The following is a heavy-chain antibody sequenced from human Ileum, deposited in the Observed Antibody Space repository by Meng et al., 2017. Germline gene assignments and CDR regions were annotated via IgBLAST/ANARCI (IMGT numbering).Heavy chain of an antibody. CDR1: GETFKKYA. V-gene: IGHV7-4-1*02. J-gene: IGHJ4*02. Sequence: VELVRSGSESKEHGRSVRVFCKASGETFKKYAVTWVRQAPGQGLEWLGWIHTDTGNPTYDQGFTGRFVFSLDTSVNTAYLQISGLKAEDTAVYYCARPGGYCSDLDCYPAEWGQGTLVTVSS. CDR2: IHTDTGNP. D-gene: IGHD2-15*01. CDR3: ARPGGYCSDLDCYPAE.